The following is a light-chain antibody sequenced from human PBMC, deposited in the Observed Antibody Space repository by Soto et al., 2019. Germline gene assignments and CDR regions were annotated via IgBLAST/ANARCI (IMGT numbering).Light chain of an antibody. CDR3: NSYTTLSNRV. CDR2: EVT. Sequence: QSVLTQPASASGSPGQSITISCTGTSTDIGAYNYVSWYQQHPGKAPKLLIYEVTNRPPGVSNRFSGSKSGNTASLTISGLQAEDEANYYCNSYTTLSNRVFGTGTKVTVL. V-gene: IGLV2-14*01. J-gene: IGLJ1*01. CDR1: STDIGAYNY.